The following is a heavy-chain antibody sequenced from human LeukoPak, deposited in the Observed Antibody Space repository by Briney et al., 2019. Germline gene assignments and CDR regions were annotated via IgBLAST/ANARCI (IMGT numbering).Heavy chain of an antibody. CDR1: GGSISSYY. J-gene: IGHJ4*02. CDR3: AREGSSSWAPLDY. V-gene: IGHV4-59*12. D-gene: IGHD6-13*01. CDR2: IYYSGST. Sequence: SETLSLTCTVSGGSISSYYWSWIRQPPGKGLEWIGYIYYSGSTYYNPSLKSRVTISVDTSKNQFSLKLSSVTAADTAVYYCAREGSSSWAPLDYWGQGTLVTVSS.